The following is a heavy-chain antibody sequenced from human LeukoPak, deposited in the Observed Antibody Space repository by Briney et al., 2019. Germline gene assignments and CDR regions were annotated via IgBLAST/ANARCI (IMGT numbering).Heavy chain of an antibody. V-gene: IGHV5-51*01. CDR2: INPGDSDT. J-gene: IGHJ1*01. CDR3: ARHTGEGSHFQH. D-gene: IGHD3-16*01. CDR1: GYSFISNW. Sequence: GESLKISCKSFGYSFISNWIGWVRQMPGKGPEWMGIINPGDSDTRYSPSFQGQVTISADKSISTAYLQWTSLKASDTAMYYCARHTGEGSHFQHWGQGSLVTVSS.